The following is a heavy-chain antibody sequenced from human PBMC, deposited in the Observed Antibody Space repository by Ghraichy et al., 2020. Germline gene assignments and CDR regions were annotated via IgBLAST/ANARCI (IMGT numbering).Heavy chain of an antibody. Sequence: SVKVSCKASGGTFSSYTFNWVRQAPGQGLEWMGGILPVFGTSNYAQKFQGRLTITADDSTSTTYMELSSLRSEDTAVYYCARDLESTSLNELHGVFDHWGQGTLVTVSS. CDR2: ILPVFGTS. D-gene: IGHD1-7*01. CDR1: GGTFSSYT. V-gene: IGHV1-69*13. J-gene: IGHJ5*02. CDR3: ARDLESTSLNELHGVFDH.